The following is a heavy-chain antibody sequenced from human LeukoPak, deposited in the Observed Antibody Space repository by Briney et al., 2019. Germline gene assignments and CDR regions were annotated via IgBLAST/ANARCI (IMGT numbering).Heavy chain of an antibody. D-gene: IGHD3-9*01. CDR3: ARLSYYDHLTGPDAFDI. Sequence: PRGSLRPSCAASGFTFSEFYMSWIRQAPGQGLDWGSFIRSSGSNNYYADSVTGRFSISRDNAKSSLSLQMSSLSAEDTAVYYCARLSYYDHLTGPDAFDIWGQGTMVTVSS. CDR1: GFTFSEFY. CDR2: IRSSGSNN. J-gene: IGHJ3*02. V-gene: IGHV3-11*01.